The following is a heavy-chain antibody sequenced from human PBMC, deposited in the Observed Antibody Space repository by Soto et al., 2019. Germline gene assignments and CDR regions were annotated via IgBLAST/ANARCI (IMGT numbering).Heavy chain of an antibody. CDR3: ARRRYSSSWSWYDP. D-gene: IGHD6-13*01. CDR1: GGSINSYIYY. V-gene: IGHV4-39*01. Sequence: PSETLSLTCTVSGGSINSYIYYWGWIRQPPGKGLEWIGDIYYSGSTYYNPSLKSRVTISVDTPNNQFTLKLSSVTAADMAVYYCARRRYSSSWSWYDPWGQGTPVTVSS. J-gene: IGHJ5*02. CDR2: IYYSGST.